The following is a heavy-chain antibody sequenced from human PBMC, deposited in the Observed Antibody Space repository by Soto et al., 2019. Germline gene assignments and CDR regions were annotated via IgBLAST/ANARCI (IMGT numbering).Heavy chain of an antibody. D-gene: IGHD2-8*01. CDR3: ARQGDSRILRDTFDI. J-gene: IGHJ3*02. CDR1: GYTFTHYA. CDR2: INTDNGNT. V-gene: IGHV1-3*04. Sequence: QVQLVQSGAEVKQPGASVKVSCKSSGYTFTHYAMHWVRQAPGQGLEWLGWINTDNGNTAFSQKCQGRLSSTMDTSASTAYVDLSSLISEDTAVYYCARQGDSRILRDTFDIWSQGTLVTVAS.